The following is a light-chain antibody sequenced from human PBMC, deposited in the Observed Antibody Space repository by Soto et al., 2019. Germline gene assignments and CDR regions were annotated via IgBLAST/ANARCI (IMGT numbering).Light chain of an antibody. CDR2: GAS. CDR1: QSVSSN. J-gene: IGKJ5*01. CDR3: QQYGSSLSIT. Sequence: EIVLTQSPDTLSLSPGETATLSCRASQSVSSNLAWYQQKPGQAPRLLIYGASSRATGIPDRFSGSGSGTDFTLTISRLEPEDFAVYYCQQYGSSLSITFGQGTRLEIK. V-gene: IGKV3-20*01.